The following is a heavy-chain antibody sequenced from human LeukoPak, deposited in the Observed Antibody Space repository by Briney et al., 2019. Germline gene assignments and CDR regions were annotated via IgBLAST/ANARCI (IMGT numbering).Heavy chain of an antibody. D-gene: IGHD2-21*02. Sequence: GGSLRLPCAVSGFTFSSFGMNWVRQAPGKGLEWVSSISSSGNYIYYADSVKGRFTISRDNAKNSLYLQMNSLRAEDTAVYYCASSIVVVTARYNWFDPWGQGTLVTVSS. J-gene: IGHJ5*02. CDR3: ASSIVVVTARYNWFDP. CDR2: ISSSGNYI. V-gene: IGHV3-21*01. CDR1: GFTFSSFG.